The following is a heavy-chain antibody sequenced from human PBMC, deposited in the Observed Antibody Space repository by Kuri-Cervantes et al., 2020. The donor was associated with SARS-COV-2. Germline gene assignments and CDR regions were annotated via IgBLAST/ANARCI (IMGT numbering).Heavy chain of an antibody. V-gene: IGHV2-5*02. CDR1: GFSLSTSGVG. CDR3: AHRPGDFWSGYFHY. J-gene: IGHJ4*02. CDR2: IYWDDDK. D-gene: IGHD3-3*01. Sequence: SGPTLVKPTQTLTLTCTFSGFSLSTSGVGVGWIRRPPGKALEWLALIYWDDDKRYSPSLKSRLTITKDTSKNQVVLTMTNMDPVDTATYYCAHRPGDFWSGYFHYWGQGTLVTVSS.